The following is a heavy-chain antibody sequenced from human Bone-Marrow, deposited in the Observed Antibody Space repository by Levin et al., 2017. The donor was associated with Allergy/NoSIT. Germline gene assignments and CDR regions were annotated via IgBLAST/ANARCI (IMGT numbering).Heavy chain of an antibody. J-gene: IGHJ5*02. CDR2: ISNDGTNK. Sequence: GGSLRLSCAASGFTFSDYAMHWVRQAPGKGLEWLAVISNDGTNKHHAESVQGRVTISRDNSKNTLYMQMNNLRAEDTAVYYCATEIRDGYTGENWFDPWGQGTLVTVSS. V-gene: IGHV3-30-3*01. CDR1: GFTFSDYA. D-gene: IGHD5-24*01. CDR3: ATEIRDGYTGENWFDP.